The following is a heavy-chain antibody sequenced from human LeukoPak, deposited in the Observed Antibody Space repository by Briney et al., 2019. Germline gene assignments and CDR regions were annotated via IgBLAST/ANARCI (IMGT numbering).Heavy chain of an antibody. D-gene: IGHD5-18*01. J-gene: IGHJ4*02. V-gene: IGHV4-30-2*01. CDR1: GGSISSGGYY. CDR2: IYHSGST. Sequence: SQTLSLTCTVSGGSISSGGYYWSWIRQPPGKGLEWIGYIYHSGSTYYNPSLKGRVTISVDRSKNQFSLKLSSVTAADTAVYYCARESNSYGSPAAAPFDYWGQGTLVTVSS. CDR3: ARESNSYGSPAAAPFDY.